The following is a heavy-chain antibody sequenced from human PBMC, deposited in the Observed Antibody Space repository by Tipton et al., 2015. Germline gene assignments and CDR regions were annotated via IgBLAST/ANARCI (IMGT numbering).Heavy chain of an antibody. V-gene: IGHV3-11*01. J-gene: IGHJ4*02. CDR2: ISSGGGST. Sequence: SLRLSCAASGFTFRDYHMSWFRQAPGKGLQWVSYISSGGGSTYYAASVRGRFTISRDNAKNSLFLHMNNLRAEDRALYYCARGTAPMMSTTAFDSWGQGTLVTVSS. CDR3: ARGTAPMMSTTAFDS. D-gene: IGHD4-11*01. CDR1: GFTFRDYH.